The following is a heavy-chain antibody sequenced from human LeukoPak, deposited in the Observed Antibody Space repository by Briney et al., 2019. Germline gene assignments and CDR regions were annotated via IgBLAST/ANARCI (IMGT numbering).Heavy chain of an antibody. J-gene: IGHJ4*02. D-gene: IGHD4-23*01. V-gene: IGHV1-69*04. Sequence: SVKVSCKASGGXFSSYAMSWVRQAPGQGLEWMGRIIPILGIANYAQKFQGRVTITADKSTSTAYMELSSLRSEDTAVYYCARERSTVVTGGGDYWGQGTLVTVSS. CDR3: ARERSTVVTGGGDY. CDR1: GGXFSSYA. CDR2: IIPILGIA.